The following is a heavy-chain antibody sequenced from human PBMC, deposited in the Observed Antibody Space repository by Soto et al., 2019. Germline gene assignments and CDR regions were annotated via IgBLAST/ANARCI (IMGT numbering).Heavy chain of an antibody. CDR2: ISSSSSYI. CDR3: ARGYCSSTICYIWDNWFVP. D-gene: IGHD2-2*02. J-gene: IGHJ5*02. Sequence: PGGSLRLSCAASGFTFSSYSMNWVRQAPGKGLEWVSSISSSSSYIYYADSVKGRFTISRGNAKNSLYLQMNSLRAEDTAVYYCARGYCSSTICYIWDNWFVPWCQGTLVTVPS. CDR1: GFTFSSYS. V-gene: IGHV3-21*04.